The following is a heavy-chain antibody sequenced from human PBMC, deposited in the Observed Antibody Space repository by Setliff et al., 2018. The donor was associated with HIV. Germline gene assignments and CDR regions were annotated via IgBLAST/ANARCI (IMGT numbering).Heavy chain of an antibody. CDR1: GDSVSSRNYY. CDR3: ATYADRESNRFDP. Sequence: SETLSLTCTVSGDSVSSRNYYWTWIRQPAGKGLEWIGRIYNSGNTNYNPSLKSRVTISLDTSKNQFSLNLKSVTAADTAVYYCATYADRESNRFDPWGQGILVTVSS. D-gene: IGHD3-10*01. J-gene: IGHJ5*02. CDR2: IYNSGNT. V-gene: IGHV4-61*10.